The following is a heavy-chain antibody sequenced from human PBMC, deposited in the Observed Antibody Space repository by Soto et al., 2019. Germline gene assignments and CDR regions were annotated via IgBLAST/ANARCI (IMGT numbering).Heavy chain of an antibody. V-gene: IGHV3-7*01. CDR1: GFTFSSYW. D-gene: IGHD2-8*02. CDR2: IKQDGSEK. CDR3: ARACPGHSGVDY. Sequence: EVQLVESGGGLVQPGGSLRLSCAASGFTFSSYWMSWVRQASGKGLEWVANIKQDGSEKYYVDYVKGRFTISRDNAKNSLYLQMNSLRAEDTAVSYCARACPGHSGVDYWGQGTLVTVSS. J-gene: IGHJ4*02.